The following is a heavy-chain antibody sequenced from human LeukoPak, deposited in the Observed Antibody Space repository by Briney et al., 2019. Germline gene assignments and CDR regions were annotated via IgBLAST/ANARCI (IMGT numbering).Heavy chain of an antibody. CDR2: IYYSGST. D-gene: IGHD2-15*01. Sequence: SSETLSLTCTVSGGSVSSGSYYWSWIRQPPGKGLEWISYIYYSGSTNYNPSLKSRVTISVDTSKNQFSLKLSSVTAADTAVYYCARVGGYCSGGSCYSFDYWGQGTLVTVPS. V-gene: IGHV4-61*01. CDR1: GGSVSSGSYY. J-gene: IGHJ4*02. CDR3: ARVGGYCSGGSCYSFDY.